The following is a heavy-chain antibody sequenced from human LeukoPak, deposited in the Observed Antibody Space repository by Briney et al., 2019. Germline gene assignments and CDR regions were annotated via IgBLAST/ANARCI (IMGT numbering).Heavy chain of an antibody. Sequence: GGSLRLSCTASGFTFSSFWMSWVRQAPGKGLEWVANIKQDGSLQHYGDSVKGRFTISRDNAKNSLYLQMNNLRAEDTALYYCATSYDSSGCDWGQGTLVTVSS. D-gene: IGHD3-22*01. CDR3: ATSYDSSGCD. CDR1: GFTFSSFW. CDR2: IKQDGSLQ. V-gene: IGHV3-7*01. J-gene: IGHJ4*02.